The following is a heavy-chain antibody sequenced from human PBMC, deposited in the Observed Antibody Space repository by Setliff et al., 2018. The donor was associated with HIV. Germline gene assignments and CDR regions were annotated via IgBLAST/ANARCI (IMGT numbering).Heavy chain of an antibody. CDR3: ARTYGSGSYGPDY. J-gene: IGHJ4*02. CDR1: GDSVSSRSYY. CDR2: IYYSGST. D-gene: IGHD3-10*01. V-gene: IGHV4-61*01. Sequence: SETLSLTCTVSGDSVSSRSYYWSWIRQPPGKGLEWIGYIYYSGSTNYNPSLKSRVTISVDTSKNQFSLKLSSVTAADTAVYYCARTYGSGSYGPDYWGQGTLVTVSS.